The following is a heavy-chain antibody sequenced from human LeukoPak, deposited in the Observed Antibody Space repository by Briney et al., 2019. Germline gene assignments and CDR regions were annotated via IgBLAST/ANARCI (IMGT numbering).Heavy chain of an antibody. D-gene: IGHD3-10*01. CDR2: ISSSSSYI. Sequence: TPGGSLRLSCAASGFTFSSYSMNWVRQAPGKGLEWVSSISSSSSYIYYADSVKGRFTISRDNAKNSLYLQMNSLRAEDTAVYYCARDSPITMVRGAQAHFDYWGQGTLVTVSS. J-gene: IGHJ4*02. V-gene: IGHV3-21*01. CDR3: ARDSPITMVRGAQAHFDY. CDR1: GFTFSSYS.